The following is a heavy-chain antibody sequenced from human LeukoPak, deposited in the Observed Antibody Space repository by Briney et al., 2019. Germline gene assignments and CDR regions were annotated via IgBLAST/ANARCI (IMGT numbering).Heavy chain of an antibody. CDR3: AREDRSGWYDWFDP. V-gene: IGHV4-4*02. CDR1: GGSISSSNW. Sequence: SETLSLTCAVSGGSISSSNWWSWVRQPPGKGLEWIGYIYYSGSTNYNPSLKSRVTISVDTSKNQFSLKLSSVTAADTAVYYCAREDRSGWYDWFDPWGQGTLVTVSS. D-gene: IGHD6-19*01. J-gene: IGHJ5*02. CDR2: IYYSGST.